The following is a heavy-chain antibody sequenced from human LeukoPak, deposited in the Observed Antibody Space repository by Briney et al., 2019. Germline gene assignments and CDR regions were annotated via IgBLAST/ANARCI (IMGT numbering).Heavy chain of an antibody. J-gene: IGHJ5*02. CDR1: ELTFSDYY. V-gene: IGHV3-11*01. CDR2: ISSSGSTT. CDR3: ARRIRAVNQVAQHGDYFWFDP. D-gene: IGHD4-17*01. Sequence: KPGGSLRLSCAASELTFSDYYMSWIPHAPGKGLEWIAYISSSGSTTYYADSVKGRFTVSRDNAEKSLYLQMNSLRAEDTAVYYCARRIRAVNQVAQHGDYFWFDPWGQGTLVTVAS.